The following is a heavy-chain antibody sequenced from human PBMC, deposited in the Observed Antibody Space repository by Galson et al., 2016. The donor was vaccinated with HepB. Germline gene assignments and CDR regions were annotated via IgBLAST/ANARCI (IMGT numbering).Heavy chain of an antibody. D-gene: IGHD5-18*01. CDR3: ARAIHMGRGMDV. CDR2: TYYRSQWDS. J-gene: IGHJ6*02. CDR1: GDSVSNNAAA. Sequence: CAISGDSVSNNAAAWIWIRQSPSRGLEWLGRTYYRSQWDSDYAVSVKSRITIYSDKSKNLFSLQLNSVTPEDTAVYYCARAIHMGRGMDVWGHGTTVTVSS. V-gene: IGHV6-1*01.